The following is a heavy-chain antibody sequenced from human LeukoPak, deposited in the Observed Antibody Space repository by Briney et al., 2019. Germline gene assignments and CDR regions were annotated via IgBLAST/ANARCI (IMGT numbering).Heavy chain of an antibody. D-gene: IGHD3-22*01. Sequence: GGSLRLSCAASGFTFSSYGMHWVRQAPGKGLEWVAVIWYGGSNKYYADSVKGRFTISRDNSKNTLYLQMNSLRAEDTAVYYCARELGYYDSSGSWGQGTLVTVSS. CDR1: GFTFSSYG. J-gene: IGHJ4*02. V-gene: IGHV3-33*01. CDR2: IWYGGSNK. CDR3: ARELGYYDSSGS.